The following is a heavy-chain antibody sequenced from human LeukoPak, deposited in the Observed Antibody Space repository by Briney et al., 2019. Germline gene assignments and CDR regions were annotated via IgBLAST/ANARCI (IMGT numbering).Heavy chain of an antibody. D-gene: IGHD1-7*01. CDR1: GFTFRDYY. CDR2: ISSSYT. V-gene: IGHV3-11*03. J-gene: IGHJ4*02. Sequence: SGGSLRLSCAASGFTFRDYYMSGMRQAPPKGLDGVSYISSSYTNYADSVKGRFTISRDNAKNSLYLQMNSLRVEDTAIYYCARIRGNYRFDYWGQGTLVTVSS. CDR3: ARIRGNYRFDY.